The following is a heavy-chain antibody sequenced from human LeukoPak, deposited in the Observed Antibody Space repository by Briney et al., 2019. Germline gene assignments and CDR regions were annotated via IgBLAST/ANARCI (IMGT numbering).Heavy chain of an antibody. J-gene: IGHJ4*02. CDR2: IKQDGSEK. CDR3: ARGAEWYYDILTGYSYYFDY. CDR1: GFTFSSYW. V-gene: IGHV3-7*01. Sequence: PGGSLRLSCAASGFTFSSYWMSWVRQAPGKGLEWVANIKQDGSEKYYVDSVKGRFTISRDNAKNSLYLQMNSLRAEDTAVYYCARGAEWYYDILTGYSYYFDYWGQGTLVTVSS. D-gene: IGHD3-9*01.